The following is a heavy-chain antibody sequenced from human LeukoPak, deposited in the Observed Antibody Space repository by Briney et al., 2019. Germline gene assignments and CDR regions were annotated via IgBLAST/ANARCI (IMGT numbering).Heavy chain of an antibody. J-gene: IGHJ6*02. V-gene: IGHV1-18*01. CDR3: ARDHFRDNWNDVARSVYYYGMDV. CDR1: GYTFTSYG. Sequence: ASVKVSYKASGYTFTSYGISWVRQAPGQGLEWMGWISAYNGNTNYAQKLQGRVTMTTDTSTSTAYMELRSLRSDDTAVYYCARDHFRDNWNDVARSVYYYGMDVWGQGTTVTVSS. D-gene: IGHD1-1*01. CDR2: ISAYNGNT.